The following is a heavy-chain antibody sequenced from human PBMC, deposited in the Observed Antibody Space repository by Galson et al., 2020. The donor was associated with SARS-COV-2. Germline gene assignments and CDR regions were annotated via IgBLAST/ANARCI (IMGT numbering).Heavy chain of an antibody. V-gene: IGHV4-39*01. Sequence: SETLSLTCTVSGGSISSSSYYWGWIRQPPGKGLDWIGSIYYGGSTYCSPSLKSRVTISVDTSRNQFSLKLSYVTAADTAVYYCVVSYSYYFMDVWGKGTTVTVSS. J-gene: IGHJ6*03. CDR1: GGSISSSSYY. CDR2: IYYGGST. CDR3: VVSYSYYFMDV.